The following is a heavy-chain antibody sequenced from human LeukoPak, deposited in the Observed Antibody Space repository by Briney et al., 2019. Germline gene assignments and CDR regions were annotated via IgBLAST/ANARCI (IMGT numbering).Heavy chain of an antibody. V-gene: IGHV3-23*01. CDR3: AKAVWSGYYTGDYFDY. CDR1: GFTFGNYA. D-gene: IGHD3-3*01. Sequence: PGGSLRLSCVGSGFTFGNYAMNWVRQAPGKGLEWVAAISGRGGDTFYANSVKGRFTFSRDNSKNTMFLQMNSLRAEDTALYYCAKAVWSGYYTGDYFDYWGQGTLVTVSS. CDR2: ISGRGGDT. J-gene: IGHJ4*02.